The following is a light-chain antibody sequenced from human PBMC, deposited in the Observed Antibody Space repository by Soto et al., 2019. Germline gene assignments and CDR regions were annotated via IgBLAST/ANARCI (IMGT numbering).Light chain of an antibody. V-gene: IGKV3-20*01. CDR3: QQYGSPPPT. J-gene: IGKJ1*01. Sequence: IVLTQSPCTLSLSPGERTTLSCRASQSLXRYFGWYQQKPGQGPRILXDCASSMATGTPDRLSGSGSGTDFTLTINRLEPEDFALYYCQQYGSPPPTFGQGTKVDIK. CDR2: CAS. CDR1: QSLXRY.